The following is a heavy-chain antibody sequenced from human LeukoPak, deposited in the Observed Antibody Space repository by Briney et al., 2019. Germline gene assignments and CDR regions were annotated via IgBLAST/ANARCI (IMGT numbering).Heavy chain of an antibody. V-gene: IGHV4-59*01. J-gene: IGHJ6*02. Sequence: SETLSLTCTVSGGSISSSSWSWVRQAPGKRLEWIGFIWYSGDTDYNPSLRSRVTISVDTSKNQFSLKLNSVTAADTAVYYCARDDHSPHYHYAMGVWGQGITVTVS. CDR2: IWYSGDT. CDR3: ARDDHSPHYHYAMGV. CDR1: GGSISSSS. D-gene: IGHD4-11*01.